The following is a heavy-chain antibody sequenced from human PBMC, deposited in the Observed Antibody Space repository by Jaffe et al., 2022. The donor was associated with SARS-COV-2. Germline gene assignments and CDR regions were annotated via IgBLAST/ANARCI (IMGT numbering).Heavy chain of an antibody. J-gene: IGHJ4*02. CDR2: MSYDGSKK. CDR1: GFTFSSYG. Sequence: QVQLVESGGGVVQPGRSLRLSCAASGFTFSSYGMHWVRQAPGKGLEWVAVMSYDGSKKYYADSVKGRFTISRDSSKNTLYLQMNSLRAEDTAVYYCARGDIVAAVYELNYWGQGTLVTVSS. D-gene: IGHD6-13*01. CDR3: ARGDIVAAVYELNY. V-gene: IGHV3-30*03.